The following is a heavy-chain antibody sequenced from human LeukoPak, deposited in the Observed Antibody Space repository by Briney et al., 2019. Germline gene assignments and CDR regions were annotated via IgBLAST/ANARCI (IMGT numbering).Heavy chain of an antibody. D-gene: IGHD4-23*01. CDR3: ARVPATVACFDY. Sequence: SETLSLTCTVSGGSLSSGGYYWSWIRQHPGKGLEWIGYIYYSGSTYYNPSLKSRVSISVDTSKNQFSLKLSSVTAADTAVYYCARVPATVACFDYWGQGTLVTVSS. J-gene: IGHJ4*02. CDR2: IYYSGST. V-gene: IGHV4-30-4*08. CDR1: GGSLSSGGYY.